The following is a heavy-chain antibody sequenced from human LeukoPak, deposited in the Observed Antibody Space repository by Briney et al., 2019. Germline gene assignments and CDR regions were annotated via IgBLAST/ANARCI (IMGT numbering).Heavy chain of an antibody. CDR1: GGSISSYY. Sequence: SETLSLTCTVSGGSISSYYWSWIRQPPGKGLEWIGSIFYSGSTYYNPSLKSRVTMFVDMSKNQFSLKLNSVTAADTAVYYCARHGVYSGGAFDYWGQGTLVTVSS. CDR2: IFYSGST. D-gene: IGHD3-3*01. CDR3: ARHGVYSGGAFDY. J-gene: IGHJ4*02. V-gene: IGHV4-59*04.